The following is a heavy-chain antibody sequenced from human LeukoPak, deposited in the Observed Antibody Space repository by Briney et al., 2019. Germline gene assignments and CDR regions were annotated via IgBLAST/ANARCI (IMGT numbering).Heavy chain of an antibody. V-gene: IGHV1-69*05. CDR3: ARVVVLGYCSGGSCYPPFDY. CDR1: GGTFSSYA. CDR2: IIPIFGTA. D-gene: IGHD2-15*01. Sequence: GASVKVSCKASGGTFSSYAISWVRQSPGQGLEWMGGIIPIFGTANYAQKFQGRVTITTDESTSTAYMELSSLRSEDTAVYYCARVVVLGYCSGGSCYPPFDYWGQGTLVTVSS. J-gene: IGHJ4*02.